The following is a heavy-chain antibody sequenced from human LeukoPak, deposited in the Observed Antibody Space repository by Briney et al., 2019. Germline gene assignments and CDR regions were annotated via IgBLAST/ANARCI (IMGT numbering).Heavy chain of an antibody. V-gene: IGHV4-59*01. Sequence: SETLSLTCTVSGGSISSYYWSWIRQPPGKRLEWIGYIYYSGSTNYNPSLKSRVTISVDTSKNQFSLKLSSVTAADTAAYYCARGFSRDGFDYWGQGTLVTVSS. J-gene: IGHJ4*02. CDR3: ARGFSRDGFDY. CDR1: GGSISSYY. CDR2: IYYSGST. D-gene: IGHD5-24*01.